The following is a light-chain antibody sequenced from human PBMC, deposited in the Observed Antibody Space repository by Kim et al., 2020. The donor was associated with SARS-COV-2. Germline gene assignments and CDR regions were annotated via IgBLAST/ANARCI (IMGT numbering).Light chain of an antibody. CDR3: AAWDDDLSGRV. CDR2: SSD. CDR1: SSNIGASY. J-gene: IGLJ3*02. V-gene: IGLV1-47*02. Sequence: GQGVTISCSGSSSNIGASYVYWYQQLPRRAPKLLIHSSDERPSGVPDRFSGSKSGTSASLAISGLRSEDEAECYCAAWDDDLSGRVFGGGTQLTVL.